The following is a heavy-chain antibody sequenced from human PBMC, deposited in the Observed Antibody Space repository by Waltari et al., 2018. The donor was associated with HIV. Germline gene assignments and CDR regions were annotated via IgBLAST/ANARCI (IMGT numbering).Heavy chain of an antibody. D-gene: IGHD5-18*01. CDR3: GSGSRRGHSHGIDY. CDR2: ASRSGGT. CDR1: GYSISSDYY. Sequence: QVQLHESGLGMVKPSETLSLTCAVSGYSISSDYYWGWIRQPPGKGLEWIGSASRSGGTYYSPSLKSRVTISLDTSKNQFSLKLNSVAAADTAVYYCGSGSRRGHSHGIDYWGQGTLVTVSS. J-gene: IGHJ4*02. V-gene: IGHV4-38-2*01.